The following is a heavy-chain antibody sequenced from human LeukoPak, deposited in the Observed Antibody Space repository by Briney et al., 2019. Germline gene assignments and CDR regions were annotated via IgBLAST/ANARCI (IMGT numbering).Heavy chain of an antibody. CDR3: AKDRGRYFDWLPPLVMYGLDV. Sequence: GGSLGLSCSASEFTFRDYGIHWVRQAPGKGLEWVAVISYGGRSKHYADSVKGRFTISRDNSKNTVSLQMNSLRVEDTALYYCAKDRGRYFDWLPPLVMYGLDVWGQGTTVTVSS. V-gene: IGHV3-30*18. CDR1: EFTFRDYG. J-gene: IGHJ6*02. CDR2: ISYGGRSK. D-gene: IGHD3-9*01.